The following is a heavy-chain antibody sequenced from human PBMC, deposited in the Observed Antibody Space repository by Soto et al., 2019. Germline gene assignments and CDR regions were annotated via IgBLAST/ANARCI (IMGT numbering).Heavy chain of an antibody. Sequence: QVQLQESGPGLVKPSETLSLTCTVSGGSISSYYWSWIRQPPGKGLEWIGYIYYSGSTNYNPSLKSRVTISVDTSKNQFSLKLSSVTAADTAVYYCASLWQVGATFDYWGQGTLVTVSS. CDR3: ASLWQVGATFDY. CDR1: GGSISSYY. D-gene: IGHD1-26*01. J-gene: IGHJ4*02. V-gene: IGHV4-59*08. CDR2: IYYSGST.